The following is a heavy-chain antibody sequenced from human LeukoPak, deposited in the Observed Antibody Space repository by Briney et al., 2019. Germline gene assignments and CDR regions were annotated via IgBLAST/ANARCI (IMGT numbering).Heavy chain of an antibody. D-gene: IGHD5-12*01. Sequence: GGSLRLSCAASGFTFSSFEMNWVRQAPGTGLEWVSYISTSGTTIYYADSVKGRFTISRDNAKNSLYLQMNSLRAEDTAVYYCAREMGGYPFDYWGQGTLVTVSS. CDR1: GFTFSSFE. CDR3: AREMGGYPFDY. V-gene: IGHV3-48*03. J-gene: IGHJ4*02. CDR2: ISTSGTTI.